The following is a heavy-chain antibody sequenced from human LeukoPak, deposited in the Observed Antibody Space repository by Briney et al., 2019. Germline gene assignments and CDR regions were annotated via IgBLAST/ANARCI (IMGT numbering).Heavy chain of an antibody. D-gene: IGHD6-13*01. CDR3: ARGTIAAPGTDY. CDR1: GFTFSSYW. V-gene: IGHV3-7*01. CDR2: MNQDGSVK. J-gene: IGHJ4*02. Sequence: GGSLRLSCAASGFTFSSYWMDWVRQAPGKGLGWVANMNQDGSVKHHADSVKGRFTISRDNAKNSLYLQMNSLRAEDTAVYYCARGTIAAPGTDYWGQGVLVTVSS.